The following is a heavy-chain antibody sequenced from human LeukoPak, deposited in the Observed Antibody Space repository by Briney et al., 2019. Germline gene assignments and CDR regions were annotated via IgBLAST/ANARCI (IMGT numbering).Heavy chain of an antibody. D-gene: IGHD6-13*01. CDR2: IKKDESEK. J-gene: IGHJ4*02. CDR1: GFTFSSSG. CDR3: ARDPFSSSSFDY. Sequence: GESLRLSCEASGFTFSSSGMHWVRQAPGKGLEWVSFIKKDESEKWYVDSVKGRFIISRDNSKNTLYLQMNSLSAEDTAVYYCARDPFSSSSFDYWGQGTLVTVSS. V-gene: IGHV3-30*12.